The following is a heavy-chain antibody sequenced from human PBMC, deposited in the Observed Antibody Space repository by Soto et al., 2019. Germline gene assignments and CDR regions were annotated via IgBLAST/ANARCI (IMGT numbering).Heavy chain of an antibody. J-gene: IGHJ6*02. Sequence: SETLSLTCTVSGGSISSGGYYWSWIRQHPGKGLEWIGYIYYSGCTYYNPSLKSRVTISVDTSKNQFSLKLSSVTAADTAVYYCARDVGDSSWPQYYYYGMDVWGQGTTVTV. D-gene: IGHD6-13*01. V-gene: IGHV4-31*03. CDR2: IYYSGCT. CDR3: ARDVGDSSWPQYYYYGMDV. CDR1: GGSISSGGYY.